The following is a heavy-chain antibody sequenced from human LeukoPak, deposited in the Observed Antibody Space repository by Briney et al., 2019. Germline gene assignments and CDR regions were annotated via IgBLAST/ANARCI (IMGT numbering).Heavy chain of an antibody. V-gene: IGHV3-30-3*01. Sequence: GGSLRLSCAASGFTFSNYVIHWVRQAPGKGLEWVAVTSSDLNVKLYADSVKGRFTISRDNSRSTLCLQMNSLRPEDTATYYCAREGYYGSGSPPSLYFDYWGQGTLVTVSS. CDR2: TSSDLNVK. CDR3: AREGYYGSGSPPSLYFDY. D-gene: IGHD3-10*01. CDR1: GFTFSNYV. J-gene: IGHJ4*02.